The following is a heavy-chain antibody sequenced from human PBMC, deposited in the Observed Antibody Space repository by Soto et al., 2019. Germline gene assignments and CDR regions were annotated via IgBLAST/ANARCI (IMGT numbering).Heavy chain of an antibody. D-gene: IGHD3-10*01. CDR2: ISSSGSTI. V-gene: IGHV3-48*03. CDR3: ARDSGPSTRYYYYGMDV. J-gene: IGHJ6*02. Sequence: GGSLRLSCAASGFTFSSYEMNWVRQAPGRGLEWVSYISSSGSTIYYADSVKGRFTISRDNAKNSLYLQMNSLRAEDTAVYYCARDSGPSTRYYYYGMDVWGQGTTVTVSS. CDR1: GFTFSSYE.